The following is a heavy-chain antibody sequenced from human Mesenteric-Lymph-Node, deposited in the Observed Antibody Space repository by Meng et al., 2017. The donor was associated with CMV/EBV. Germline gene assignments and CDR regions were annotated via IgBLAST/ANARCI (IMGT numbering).Heavy chain of an antibody. V-gene: IGHV3-13*01. D-gene: IGHD3-10*01. CDR2: IGTDGDT. Sequence: GESLKISCAASGFTFSRSIMHWVRQATGKGLEWVSAIGTDGDTYYAGSVKGRFSISRDNSKNSLYLQMNSLRTEDAALYYCARGGAYGSGAFDAFDIWGQGTMVTVSS. CDR3: ARGGAYGSGAFDAFDI. CDR1: GFTFSRSI. J-gene: IGHJ3*02.